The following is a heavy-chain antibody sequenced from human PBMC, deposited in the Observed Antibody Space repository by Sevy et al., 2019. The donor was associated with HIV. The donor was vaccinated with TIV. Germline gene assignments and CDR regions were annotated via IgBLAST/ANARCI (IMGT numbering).Heavy chain of an antibody. CDR1: GGSISSYY. J-gene: IGHJ4*02. Sequence: SETLSLTCTVSGGSISSYYWSWIRQPPGKGLEWIGYIYYSGSTNYNPSLKSRVTISVDTSKNQFSLKLSSVTAADTAVYYCARGPKGFGELFGYWGQGTLVTVSS. CDR2: IYYSGST. V-gene: IGHV4-59*01. D-gene: IGHD3-10*01. CDR3: ARGPKGFGELFGY.